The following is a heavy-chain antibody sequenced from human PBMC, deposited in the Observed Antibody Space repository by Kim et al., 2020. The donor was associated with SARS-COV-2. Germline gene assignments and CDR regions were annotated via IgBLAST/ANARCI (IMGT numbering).Heavy chain of an antibody. Sequence: GESLKISCKGSGYSFTSYWISWVRQMPGKGLEWMGRIDPSDSYTNYSPSFQGHVTISADKTISTAYLLWSSLKASDTAMYYCARHPGGGVITAAGTEYFQRWGQGTLVTVSS. CDR3: ARHPGGGVITAAGTEYFQR. CDR1: GYSFTSYW. CDR2: IDPSDSYT. V-gene: IGHV5-10-1*01. D-gene: IGHD6-13*01. J-gene: IGHJ1*01.